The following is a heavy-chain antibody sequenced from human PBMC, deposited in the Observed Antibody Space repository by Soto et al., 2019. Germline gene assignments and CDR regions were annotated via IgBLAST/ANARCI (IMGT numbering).Heavy chain of an antibody. Sequence: EVQLVESGGGLVQPGGSLRLSCAASGFTFSSYWMHWVRQAPGKGLVWVSRINSDGSSTSYADSVKGRFTISRDNAKNTLYLQMNSLRAEDTAVYYCARWHLLLSRIYGMDVWGQGTTVTVSS. CDR3: ARWHLLLSRIYGMDV. J-gene: IGHJ6*02. CDR2: INSDGSST. D-gene: IGHD2-2*01. V-gene: IGHV3-74*01. CDR1: GFTFSSYW.